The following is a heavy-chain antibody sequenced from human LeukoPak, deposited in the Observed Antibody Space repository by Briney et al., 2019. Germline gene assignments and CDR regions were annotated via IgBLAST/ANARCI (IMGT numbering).Heavy chain of an antibody. CDR3: ARPIKKAVAEAFDI. D-gene: IGHD6-13*01. Sequence: ASMKVSCKASGYIFTDYYLHWVRQAPGQGLEWMGWINPKSGGTNTAQKFQGRVTMTRDTSINTADLELSRLTSDDTAIYYCARPIKKAVAEAFDIWGQGTMVTVSS. V-gene: IGHV1-2*02. CDR2: INPKSGGT. J-gene: IGHJ3*02. CDR1: GYIFTDYY.